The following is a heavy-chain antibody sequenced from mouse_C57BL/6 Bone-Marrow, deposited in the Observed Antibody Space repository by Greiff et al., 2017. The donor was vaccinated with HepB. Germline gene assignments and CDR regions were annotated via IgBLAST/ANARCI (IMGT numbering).Heavy chain of an antibody. CDR2: IDPANGNT. V-gene: IGHV14-3*01. CDR1: GFNIKNTY. J-gene: IGHJ3*01. CDR3: ARDYCSNLGAY. Sequence: EVKVVDSVAELVRPGASVKLSSTASGFNIKNTYMHWVKQRPEQGLEWIGRIDPANGNTKYAPKFQGKATITADTSSNTAYLQLSSLTSEDTAIYYCARDYCSNLGAYWGQGTLVTVSA. D-gene: IGHD2-5*01.